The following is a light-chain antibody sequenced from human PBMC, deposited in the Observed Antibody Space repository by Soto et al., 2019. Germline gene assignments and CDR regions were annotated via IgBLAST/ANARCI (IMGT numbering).Light chain of an antibody. CDR2: AAS. CDR3: QQLNTYPPLT. CDR1: QDISTD. J-gene: IGKJ4*01. Sequence: DIQLTQSPSFLSASVGDRVTITCRASQDISTDLAWYQQKPGKAPKLLIYAASTLQSGVPSRFSGSGSGTEFTLTIISLQPEDYATYSCQQLNTYPPLTFGGGTKVEIK. V-gene: IGKV1-9*01.